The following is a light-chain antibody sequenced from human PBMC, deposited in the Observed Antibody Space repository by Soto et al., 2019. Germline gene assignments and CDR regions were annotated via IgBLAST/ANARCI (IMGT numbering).Light chain of an antibody. CDR3: QHYDHLPPLS. CDR2: DAS. CDR1: QDIRNY. J-gene: IGKJ4*01. Sequence: DIQMTQSPSSLSASVGDRVTITCQASQDIRNYLNWYQQKPGKAPNLLIYDASNLRAGVPSRFSESGSGTEFTSPISSLQPEDIATYYCQHYDHLPPLSFGGGTKVEIK. V-gene: IGKV1-33*01.